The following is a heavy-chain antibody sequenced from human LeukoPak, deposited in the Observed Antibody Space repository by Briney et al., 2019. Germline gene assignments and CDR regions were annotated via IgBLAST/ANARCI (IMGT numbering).Heavy chain of an antibody. V-gene: IGHV3-21*01. J-gene: IGHJ4*02. CDR1: GFTFSSYV. CDR3: ARDSPAGRHFDY. Sequence: GGSLRLSCAASGFTFSSYVMSWVRQAPGKGLEWVSSISSSSSYIYYADSVKGRFTISRDNAKNSLYLQMNSLRAEDTAVYYCARDSPAGRHFDYWGQGTLVTVSS. D-gene: IGHD6-13*01. CDR2: ISSSSSYI.